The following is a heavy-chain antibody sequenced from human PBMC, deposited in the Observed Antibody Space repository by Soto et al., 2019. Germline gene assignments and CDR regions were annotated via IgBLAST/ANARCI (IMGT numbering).Heavy chain of an antibody. J-gene: IGHJ3*01. V-gene: IGHV3-48*01. D-gene: IGHD1-26*01. Sequence: EVQLVESGGGLVQPGGSLRLTCAASGFTFSIYSMNWVRQAPGKGLEWVSYIMPGSSHIFYADSVQGRFTISRDNDNTSLSFRGNSLRAEDTALYYGASEKVGATSVHIFDHWAQDTMVTIST. CDR2: IMPGSSHI. CDR1: GFTFSIYS. CDR3: ASEKVGATSVHIFDH.